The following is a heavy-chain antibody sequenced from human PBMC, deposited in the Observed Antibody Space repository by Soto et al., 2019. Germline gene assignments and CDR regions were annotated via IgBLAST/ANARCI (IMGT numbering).Heavy chain of an antibody. CDR1: GFTFSTSI. Sequence: GGSLRLSCAASGFTFSTSIMHWVRQAPGKGLEWLTVFAHDGSNHIYADSVRGRFTISRDISKNTLYLQMNSLRAEDTALYYCAREEYSSGYAGTFRHWGQGTLVTVSS. D-gene: IGHD3-22*01. CDR2: FAHDGSNH. CDR3: AREEYSSGYAGTFRH. V-gene: IGHV3-30-3*01. J-gene: IGHJ1*01.